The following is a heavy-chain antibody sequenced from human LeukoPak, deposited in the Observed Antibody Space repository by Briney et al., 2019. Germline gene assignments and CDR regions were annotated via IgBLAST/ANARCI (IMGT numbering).Heavy chain of an antibody. CDR1: GYTFTDYY. V-gene: IGHV1-2*02. J-gene: IGHJ4*02. CDR3: ARADFLYCSSTTCLFDY. Sequence: GASVKVSCKASGYTFTDYYMHWVRQAPGQGFEGMGWINPNDGDTNYAQKFQGRVTMTRDTSISTAHMEVSRLRSDDTAVYYCARADFLYCSSTTCLFDYWGQGTLVTVSS. D-gene: IGHD2-2*01. CDR2: INPNDGDT.